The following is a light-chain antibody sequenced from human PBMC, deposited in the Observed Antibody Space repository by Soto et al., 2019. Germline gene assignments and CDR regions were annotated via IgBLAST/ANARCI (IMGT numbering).Light chain of an antibody. V-gene: IGLV2-8*01. J-gene: IGLJ2*01. CDR1: SSDVGGYNF. CDR3: SSYAGSSSPVA. CDR2: DVT. Sequence: QSALTQPPSASGSPGQSVTISCTGASSDVGGYNFVSWYQHHPGKAPRLMIYDVTHRPSGVPDRFSGSKSGNTASLTVSGLQVDDEAYYYCSSYAGSSSPVAFGGGTKLTVL.